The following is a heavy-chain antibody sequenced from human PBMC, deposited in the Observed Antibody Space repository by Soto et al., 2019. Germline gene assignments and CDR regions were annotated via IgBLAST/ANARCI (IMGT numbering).Heavy chain of an antibody. CDR2: ISGGGIST. V-gene: IGHV3-23*01. Sequence: EVQLLESGGGLVQPGGSLTLSCAASGFTFSNYAMRWVRQAPGKGLAWGSAISGGGISTYYADSVRGRFTISRDNSRNTLYLRMNRLRAEDTAVYYCARDAISMVRGTNNWFEPWGQRPLVTVSS. CDR3: ARDAISMVRGTNNWFEP. CDR1: GFTFSNYA. J-gene: IGHJ5*02. D-gene: IGHD3-10*01.